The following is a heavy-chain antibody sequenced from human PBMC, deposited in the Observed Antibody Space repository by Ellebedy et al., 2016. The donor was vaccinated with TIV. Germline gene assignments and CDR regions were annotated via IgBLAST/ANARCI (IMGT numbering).Heavy chain of an antibody. CDR3: TRLEGYCSGGSCYYGMDV. J-gene: IGHJ6*02. Sequence: GGSLRLXXAASGFTFSGSAMHWVRQASGKGLEWVGRIRSKANSYATAYAASVKGRFTISRDDSKNTAYLQMNSLKTEDTAVYYCTRLEGYCSGGSCYYGMDVWGQGTTVTVSS. CDR1: GFTFSGSA. CDR2: IRSKANSYAT. D-gene: IGHD2-15*01. V-gene: IGHV3-73*01.